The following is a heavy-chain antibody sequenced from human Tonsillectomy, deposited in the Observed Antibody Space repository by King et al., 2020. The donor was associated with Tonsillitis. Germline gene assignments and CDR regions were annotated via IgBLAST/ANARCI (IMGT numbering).Heavy chain of an antibody. D-gene: IGHD6-6*01. Sequence: QLVQSGAEVKKPWASVKVSCKASGYTFTSYDINWLRQATGQGLEWVGWMNPNSGNKGYAQKFQGRVTMTRNTSISTAYMELSSLRSEDTAVYYCARMDSSSSRGTLNWFDPWGQGTLVTVSS. CDR2: MNPNSGNK. CDR3: ARMDSSSSRGTLNWFDP. J-gene: IGHJ5*02. CDR1: GYTFTSYD. V-gene: IGHV1-8*01.